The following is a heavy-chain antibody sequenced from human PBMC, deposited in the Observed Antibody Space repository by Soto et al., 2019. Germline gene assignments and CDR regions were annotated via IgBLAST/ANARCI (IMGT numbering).Heavy chain of an antibody. CDR1: GYIFINYG. V-gene: IGHV1-18*01. Sequence: GASVKVSCKASGYIFINYGITWVRQAPGQGLEWMGWISGYNGNTKYADKLQGRVTMTTDTSTTTAYMELRSLRSDDTAVYYCAREVGHMDVWGQGTTVTVSS. J-gene: IGHJ6*02. CDR3: AREVGHMDV. CDR2: ISGYNGNT. D-gene: IGHD1-26*01.